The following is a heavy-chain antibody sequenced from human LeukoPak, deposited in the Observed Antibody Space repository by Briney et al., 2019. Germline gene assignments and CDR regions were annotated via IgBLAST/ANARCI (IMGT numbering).Heavy chain of an antibody. V-gene: IGHV4-4*07. CDR1: GGSISSYY. CDR3: ASIVGSTPDYFDN. J-gene: IGHJ4*02. D-gene: IGHD1-26*01. Sequence: SETLSLTCTVSGGSISSYYWSWIRQPAGKGLEWIGRIYTSGSTNYNPSLKSRVTISVDKSKNQSSLNLSSVTAADTAVYYCASIVGSTPDYFDNWGQGTLVTVSS. CDR2: IYTSGST.